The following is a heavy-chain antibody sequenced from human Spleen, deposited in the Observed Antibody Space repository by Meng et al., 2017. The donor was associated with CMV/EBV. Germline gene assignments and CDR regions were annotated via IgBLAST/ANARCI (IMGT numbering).Heavy chain of an antibody. J-gene: IGHJ4*02. Sequence: GESLKISCAASGFSFRTSAMHWVRQAPVKGLEWVAALSYEGSNAFYADSVKGRFTISRDNSKNTLSLQMNSLRAEDTAVYYCAKGKGHYYDTSAYTFDYWGQGTLVTVSS. CDR2: LSYEGSNA. V-gene: IGHV3-30-3*01. CDR1: GFSFRTSA. CDR3: AKGKGHYYDTSAYTFDY. D-gene: IGHD3-22*01.